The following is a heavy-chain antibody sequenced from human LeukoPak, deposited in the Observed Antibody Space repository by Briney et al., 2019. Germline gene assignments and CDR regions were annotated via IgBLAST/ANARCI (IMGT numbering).Heavy chain of an antibody. D-gene: IGHD3-3*01. Sequence: GESLKISRKASGYSFDYYWIAWVRQMPGKGLEWRGIIYPDDSDSTYSPSFQGQVTISGDKSINTAYLQWSSLKASNTAIYYCARVGSVTNFGVVSYYFDYWGQGTLVTVSS. CDR3: ARVGSVTNFGVVSYYFDY. V-gene: IGHV5-51*01. J-gene: IGHJ4*02. CDR1: GYSFDYYW. CDR2: IYPDDSDS.